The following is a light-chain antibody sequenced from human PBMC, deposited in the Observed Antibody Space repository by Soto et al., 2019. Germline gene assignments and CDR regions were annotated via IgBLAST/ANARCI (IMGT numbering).Light chain of an antibody. V-gene: IGLV3-1*01. CDR1: KLGDKF. CDR3: QAWDINTAV. Sequence: SYELTQPPSVSVSPGQTVSITCSGDKLGDKFACWYQQKPGQSPVLVIYEDYKRPSGIPERFSGSNSGNTATLTISDTQAMDEADYYCQAWDINTAVFGTGTKLTVL. CDR2: EDY. J-gene: IGLJ1*01.